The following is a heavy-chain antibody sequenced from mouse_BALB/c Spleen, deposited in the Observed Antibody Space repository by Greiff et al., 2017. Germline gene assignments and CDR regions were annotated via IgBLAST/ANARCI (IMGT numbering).Heavy chain of an antibody. D-gene: IGHD1-1*01. CDR1: GYTFTSYW. J-gene: IGHJ2*01. V-gene: IGHV1-69*02. CDR3: ARPGNYYGSSYFDY. Sequence: QVQLQQPGAELVKPGAPVKLSCKASGYTFTSYWMNWVKQRPGRGLEWIGRIDPSDSETHYNQKFKDKATLTVDKSSSTAYIQLSSLTSEDSAVYYCARPGNYYGSSYFDYWGQGTTLTVSS. CDR2: IDPSDSET.